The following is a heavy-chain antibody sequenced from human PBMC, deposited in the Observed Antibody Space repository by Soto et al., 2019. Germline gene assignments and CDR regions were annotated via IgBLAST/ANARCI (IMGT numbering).Heavy chain of an antibody. CDR1: GFTFSSYA. CDR2: ITSIGGST. CDR3: ANCPTLYAPTYNWFDP. D-gene: IGHD2-8*01. V-gene: IGHV3-23*01. Sequence: EVQLLESGGGLVQPGGSLRLSCAASGFTFSSYAMSWVRQAPGKGLEWVSAITSIGGSTYYADSVRGRFTISRDNSKKTLYLQMNSLRAEDTAVYYCANCPTLYAPTYNWFDPWGQGTLVTVSS. J-gene: IGHJ5*02.